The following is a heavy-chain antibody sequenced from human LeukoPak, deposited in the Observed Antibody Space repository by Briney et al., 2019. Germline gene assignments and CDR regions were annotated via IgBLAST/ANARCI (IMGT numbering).Heavy chain of an antibody. V-gene: IGHV4-59*01. Sequence: PSETLSLTCTVSGCSISSYYWSWIRQPPGKGLEWIGYIYYSGSINYNPSLKSRVTISVDTSKNQFSLKLSSVTAADTAVYYCARTGSGSYKNGMDVWGQGTTVTVSS. CDR1: GCSISSYY. J-gene: IGHJ6*02. CDR2: IYYSGSI. CDR3: ARTGSGSYKNGMDV. D-gene: IGHD3-10*01.